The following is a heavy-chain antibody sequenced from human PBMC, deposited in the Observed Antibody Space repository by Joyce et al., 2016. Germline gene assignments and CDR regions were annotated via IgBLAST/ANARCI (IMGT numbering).Heavy chain of an antibody. CDR1: GYTFTNNP. J-gene: IGHJ4*02. V-gene: IGHV1-3*01. CDR3: ARGFRGYSFGHGDG. Sequence: QVQLVQSGAEVKTPGASVKVSCKASGYTFTNNPMHWVRQAPGQRPEWLGWINAANGNTKYSQKFQGRVTMTRDTSTTTGYMELSSLTSEDTAVYYCARGFRGYSFGHGDGWGQGTLVTVSS. D-gene: IGHD5-18*01. CDR2: INAANGNT.